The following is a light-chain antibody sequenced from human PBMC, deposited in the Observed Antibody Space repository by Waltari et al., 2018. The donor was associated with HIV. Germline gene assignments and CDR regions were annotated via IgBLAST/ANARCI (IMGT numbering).Light chain of an antibody. V-gene: IGLV6-57*04. CDR2: ENT. CDR1: SGSIGSKY. Sequence: NFMLTQPHSVSESPGQTTTFSCTRNSGSIGSKYVQWYQQRPGSAPIIVIFENTKRPSGVPDRFSGSIDSSSNSASLTISGLKTEDEATYYCQSYDDNNSWIFGGGTMLTVL. J-gene: IGLJ3*02. CDR3: QSYDDNNSWI.